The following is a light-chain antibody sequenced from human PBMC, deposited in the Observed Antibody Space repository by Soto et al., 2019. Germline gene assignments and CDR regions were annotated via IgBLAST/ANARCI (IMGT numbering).Light chain of an antibody. J-gene: IGKJ1*01. Sequence: EIVLTQSPGTLSLSPGERATLSCRASQSVTSSFLAWYQLKPGQAPRLLIYGASTRATGIPDRFSGSGSGTDFTLTISSLQSEDFAVYYCQQYYRWPQTFGQGTKVDIK. V-gene: IGKV3-20*01. CDR1: QSVTSSF. CDR3: QQYYRWPQT. CDR2: GAS.